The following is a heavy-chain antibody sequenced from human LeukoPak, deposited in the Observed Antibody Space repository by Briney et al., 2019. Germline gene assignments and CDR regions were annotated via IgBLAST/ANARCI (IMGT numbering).Heavy chain of an antibody. CDR2: INHSGST. Sequence: PLETLSLTCAVYGGSLSGYYWSWIRQPPGKGLEWIGEINHSGSTNYNPSLKSRVTISVDTSKNQFSLKLSSVTAADTAVYYCARGGRWLQFRDWGQGTLVTVSS. V-gene: IGHV4-34*01. D-gene: IGHD5-24*01. CDR1: GGSLSGYY. CDR3: ARGGRWLQFRD. J-gene: IGHJ4*02.